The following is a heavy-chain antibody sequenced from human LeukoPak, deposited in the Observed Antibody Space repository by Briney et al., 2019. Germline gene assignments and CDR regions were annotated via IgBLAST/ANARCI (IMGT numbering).Heavy chain of an antibody. V-gene: IGHV4-59*01. D-gene: IGHD6-13*01. Sequence: SETLSLTCTVSGGSISSYYWSWIRQPPGKGLEWLGYIYYSGSTNYNPSLKSRVTISVDTSKNQFSLKLSSVTAADTAVYYCARDSSSWSLGVFDYWDQGTLVTVSS. CDR1: GGSISSYY. J-gene: IGHJ4*02. CDR3: ARDSSSWSLGVFDY. CDR2: IYYSGST.